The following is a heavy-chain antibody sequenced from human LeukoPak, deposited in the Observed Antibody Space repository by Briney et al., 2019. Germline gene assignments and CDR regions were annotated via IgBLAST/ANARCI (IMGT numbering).Heavy chain of an antibody. D-gene: IGHD3-22*01. V-gene: IGHV3-48*03. Sequence: GGSLRLSCAASGFTFSSYEMNWVRQAPGKGLEWVSYISSSGSTIYYADSVKGRFTISRDNAKNSLYLQMNSLRAEDTAVYYCARVSSYDSSGYHFDYWGQGTLDTVSS. J-gene: IGHJ4*02. CDR3: ARVSSYDSSGYHFDY. CDR1: GFTFSSYE. CDR2: ISSSGSTI.